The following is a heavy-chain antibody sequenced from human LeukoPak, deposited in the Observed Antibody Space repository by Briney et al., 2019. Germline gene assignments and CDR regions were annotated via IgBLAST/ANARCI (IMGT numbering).Heavy chain of an antibody. J-gene: IGHJ6*02. D-gene: IGHD3-22*01. V-gene: IGHV5-51*01. CDR3: ARGEGDSSGYFQYYYYGMDV. CDR2: IYPGDSDT. Sequence: GESLKISCKGSGYSFTSYWIGWVRQMPGKGLEWMGIIYPGDSDTRYSPSFQGQVTISADKSISTAYLQWSSLRAEDTAVYYCARGEGDSSGYFQYYYYGMDVWGQGTTVTVSS. CDR1: GYSFTSYW.